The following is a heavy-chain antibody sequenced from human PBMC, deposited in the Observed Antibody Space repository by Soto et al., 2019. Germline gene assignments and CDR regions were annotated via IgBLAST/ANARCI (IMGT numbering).Heavy chain of an antibody. CDR3: ARPVEPFYYYGMDV. Sequence: WGSLRLSCAAAGFTFSTYAMQWVRQAPGTGLVWVALISYDGSETYYADSVQGRFTVSRDNPRKKLYLEMNGLRPEDTGVYYCARPVEPFYYYGMDVWGQGTTVTVSS. J-gene: IGHJ6*02. CDR1: GFTFSTYA. CDR2: ISYDGSET. V-gene: IGHV3-30-3*01.